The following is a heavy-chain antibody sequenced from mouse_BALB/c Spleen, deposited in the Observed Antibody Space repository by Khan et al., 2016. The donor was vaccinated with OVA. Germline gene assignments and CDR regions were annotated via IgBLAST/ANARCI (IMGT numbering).Heavy chain of an antibody. CDR2: IFPGNSDT. D-gene: IGHD1-3*01. CDR1: GYSFTDYL. V-gene: IGHV1-5*01. Sequence: EVQLQESGTVLARPGASVKMSCKASGYSFTDYLIHWVKQRPGQGLEWIGDIFPGNSDTIYNQKFRDKAKLTADTSASAAYMELNSLTSEDSAVYYCTRGGYSSFAYWGQGTLVTVSA. CDR3: TRGGYSSFAY. J-gene: IGHJ3*01.